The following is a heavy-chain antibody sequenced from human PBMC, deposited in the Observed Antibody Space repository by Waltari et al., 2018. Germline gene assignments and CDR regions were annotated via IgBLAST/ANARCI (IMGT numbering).Heavy chain of an antibody. Sequence: EVQLVASGGGLVQPGGSLRLSCAASGFPFSSSWMTWVRQAPGKGLEGVAKIKQDGSAKSYVDSVKGRFCISRDNAENSLSLQMNSLKAEDTAVYYCARPFRSGWYDGSFDIWGQGTMVTVSS. CDR2: IKQDGSAK. D-gene: IGHD6-19*01. CDR3: ARPFRSGWYDGSFDI. CDR1: GFPFSSSW. J-gene: IGHJ3*02. V-gene: IGHV3-7*04.